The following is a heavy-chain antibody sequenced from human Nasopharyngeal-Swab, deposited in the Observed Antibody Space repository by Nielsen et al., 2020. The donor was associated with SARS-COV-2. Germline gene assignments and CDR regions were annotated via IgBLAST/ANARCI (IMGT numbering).Heavy chain of an antibody. CDR1: GFTFSSYA. CDR3: ARDESGSSSFDY. Sequence: GESLKISCAASGFTFSSYAMHWVRQAPGKGLEWVAVISYDGSNKYYADSVKGRFTISRDNSKSTLYLQMNSLRAEDTAVYYCARDESGSSSFDYWGQGTLVTVSS. J-gene: IGHJ4*02. V-gene: IGHV3-30-3*01. D-gene: IGHD1-26*01. CDR2: ISYDGSNK.